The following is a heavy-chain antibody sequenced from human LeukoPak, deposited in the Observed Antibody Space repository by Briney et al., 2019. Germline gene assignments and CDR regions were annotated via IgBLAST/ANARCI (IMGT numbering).Heavy chain of an antibody. J-gene: IGHJ5*02. CDR2: INPNSGGT. D-gene: IGHD6-25*01. Sequence: GASVKVSCKASGYTFTGYYMHWVRQAPGQGLEWMGWINPNSGGTNYAQKFQGRVTMTRDTSISTAYMELSRLRPDNTAVYYCARESVAANWFDPWGQGTLVTVSS. CDR3: ARESVAANWFDP. CDR1: GYTFTGYY. V-gene: IGHV1-2*02.